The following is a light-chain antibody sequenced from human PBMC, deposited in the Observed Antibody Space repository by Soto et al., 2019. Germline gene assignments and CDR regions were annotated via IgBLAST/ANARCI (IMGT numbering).Light chain of an antibody. CDR2: AAS. J-gene: IGKJ3*01. V-gene: IGKV1-39*01. CDR3: QQSYSTSFT. Sequence: DIQMTQSPSSLSASVGDRVTITCRASQTVTTYLNWYQQKPGEAPKLLIYAASTLHTGVPSRFSGSGSGTDFTLTITGLQPDDFATSFCQQSYSTSFTFGPGTTVDIK. CDR1: QTVTTY.